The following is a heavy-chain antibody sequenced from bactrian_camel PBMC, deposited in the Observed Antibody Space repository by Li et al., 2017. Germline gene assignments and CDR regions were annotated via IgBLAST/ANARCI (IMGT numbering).Heavy chain of an antibody. J-gene: IGHJ6*01. V-gene: IGHV3S1*01. CDR2: INSGGGTT. CDR1: GFTFSSYW. CDR3: ATGDRFTGYNA. D-gene: IGHD5*01. Sequence: HVQLVESGGGSVQPGGPLRLSCAASGFTFSSYWMYWVRQAPGKGLEWVSAINSGGGTTYYANSVKGRFTFSRDNAKNTVYLQMNSLKAEDSGVYYCATGDRFTGYNAWGQGTQVTVS.